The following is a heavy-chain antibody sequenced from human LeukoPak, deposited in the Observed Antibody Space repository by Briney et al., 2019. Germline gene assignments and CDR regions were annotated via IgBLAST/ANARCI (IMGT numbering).Heavy chain of an antibody. CDR2: IYHSGST. D-gene: IGHD4-11*01. V-gene: IGHV4-4*02. J-gene: IGHJ3*02. Sequence: SETLSLTCAVSGGSISSSNWWSWVRQPPGKGLEWIGEIYHSGSTNYNPSLKSRVTISVDKSKNQFSLKLSSVTAADTAVYYCASTESGGSQGAFDIWGQGTMVTVSS. CDR1: GGSISSSNW. CDR3: ASTESGGSQGAFDI.